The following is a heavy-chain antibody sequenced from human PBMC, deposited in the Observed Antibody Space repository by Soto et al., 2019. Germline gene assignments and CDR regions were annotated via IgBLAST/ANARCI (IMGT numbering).Heavy chain of an antibody. CDR3: ARLGAFDI. J-gene: IGHJ3*02. CDR2: IDPSDSYT. Sequence: GESLKISWMGSGYSLTSYWIIWVRQMPGKGLEWMVRIDPSDSYTNYSPSFQGHVTISADKSISTAYLQWSSLKASDTAMYYCARLGAFDIWGQGTMVTVSS. D-gene: IGHD3-16*01. V-gene: IGHV5-10-1*01. CDR1: GYSLTSYW.